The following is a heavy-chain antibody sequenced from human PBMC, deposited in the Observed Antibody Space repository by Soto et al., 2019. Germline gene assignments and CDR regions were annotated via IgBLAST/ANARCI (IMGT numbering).Heavy chain of an antibody. Sequence: QVQLQESGPGLVKPSQTLSLTCTVSGGSISSGGYYWSWIRQHPGKGLEWIGYIYYSGSTYYNPSLKSRVTISVETSKNQFSLKLSSVTAADTAVYYCARGNSYGSIAPIDYWGQGTLVTVSS. CDR3: ARGNSYGSIAPIDY. CDR2: IYYSGST. CDR1: GGSISSGGYY. J-gene: IGHJ4*02. D-gene: IGHD5-18*01. V-gene: IGHV4-31*03.